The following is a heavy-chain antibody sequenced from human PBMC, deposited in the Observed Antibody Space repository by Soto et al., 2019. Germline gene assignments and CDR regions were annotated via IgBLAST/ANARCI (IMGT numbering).Heavy chain of an antibody. D-gene: IGHD1-1*01. V-gene: IGHV3-74*01. CDR2: INSDGSST. CDR3: ARLSWNQRPYYYGMDV. J-gene: IGHJ6*02. CDR1: GFTFSSYW. Sequence: PGGSLRLSCAASGFTFSSYWMHWVRQAPGKGLVWVSRINSDGSSTSYADSVKGRFTISRDNAKNTLYLQMNSLRAEDTAVYYCARLSWNQRPYYYGMDVWDQGTTVTVSS.